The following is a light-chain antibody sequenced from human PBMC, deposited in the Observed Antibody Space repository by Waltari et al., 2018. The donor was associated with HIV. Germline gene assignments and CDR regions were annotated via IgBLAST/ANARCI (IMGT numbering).Light chain of an antibody. CDR3: QQYDGSST. V-gene: IGKV3-20*01. CDR2: GAS. CDR1: QSVSRSY. Sequence: EIVLTQSPGTLSLSPGERATLSCRASQSVSRSYLAWYQQKPGQAPRLLIYGASNRATGTPDRFSGSGSGTDFTLTINRLEPEDFAVYYCQQYDGSSTFGGGTKVEIK. J-gene: IGKJ4*01.